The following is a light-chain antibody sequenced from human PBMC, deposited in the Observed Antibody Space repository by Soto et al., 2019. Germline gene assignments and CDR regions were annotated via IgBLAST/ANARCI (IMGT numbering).Light chain of an antibody. CDR2: SND. V-gene: IGLV1-44*01. J-gene: IGLJ2*01. Sequence: QSVLTQSPSASGTPGQRVSISCSGSTSNIGTNTVSWYQHVPGTAPKLLIYSNDQRPSAVPGRFSGSKSGTSASLAISGLLSEDEAVYYCATWDGSLRGVVFGGGTKLTVL. CDR1: TSNIGTNT. CDR3: ATWDGSLRGVV.